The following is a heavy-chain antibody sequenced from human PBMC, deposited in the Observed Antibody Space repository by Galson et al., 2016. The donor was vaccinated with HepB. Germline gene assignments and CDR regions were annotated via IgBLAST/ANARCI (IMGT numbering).Heavy chain of an antibody. J-gene: IGHJ4*02. CDR3: AREYSTGYYERFLAKRARRGFDY. Sequence: CAISGDSVSSSSAAWNWIRQSPSRGLEWLGRTYYRAKWYNDYAVSVKSRITINIDTSKNQFSLRLNSVTPEDTAVYYCAREYSTGYYERFLAKRARRGFDYWGQGTLVTVSS. CDR2: TYYRAKWYN. CDR1: GDSVSSSSAA. V-gene: IGHV6-1*01. D-gene: IGHD6-19*01.